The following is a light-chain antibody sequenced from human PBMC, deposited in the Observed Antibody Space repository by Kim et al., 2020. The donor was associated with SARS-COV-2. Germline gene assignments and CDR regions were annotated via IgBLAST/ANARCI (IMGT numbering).Light chain of an antibody. CDR2: DVN. Sequence: GQSVTISCTGTSSDIGNYKYVSWYQQHPGKAPKLVIYDVNERPSGVPDRFSGSKSGNTASLTISGLQADDEADYYCCSYAGTYIWLFGGGTQLTVL. CDR1: SSDIGNYKY. V-gene: IGLV2-11*03. CDR3: CSYAGTYIWL. J-gene: IGLJ3*02.